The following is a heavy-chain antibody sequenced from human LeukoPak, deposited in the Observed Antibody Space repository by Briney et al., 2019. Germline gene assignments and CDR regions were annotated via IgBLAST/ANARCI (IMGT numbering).Heavy chain of an antibody. Sequence: GGSLRLSCAASGFTFSTYSLNWVRQAPGKGLEWVSYISSSSGIIYADSVKGRCTVSRDNAKNSLYLQMNSLRDDDTGVYYCAFQDGGIVYWGQGTLVTVSS. D-gene: IGHD4-23*01. J-gene: IGHJ4*02. CDR3: AFQDGGIVY. CDR1: GFTFSTYS. CDR2: ISSSSGI. V-gene: IGHV3-48*02.